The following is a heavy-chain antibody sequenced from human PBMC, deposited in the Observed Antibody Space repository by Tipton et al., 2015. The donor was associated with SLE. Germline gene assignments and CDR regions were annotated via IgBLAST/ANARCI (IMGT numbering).Heavy chain of an antibody. V-gene: IGHV3-23*01. CDR2: ISSSGSAT. D-gene: IGHD1-26*01. J-gene: IGHJ4*02. Sequence: SLRLSCAASGFTFSNYAMNWVRQAPGKGLGWVSLISSSGSATYYADSVQGRFAISRDNSKNTVYLHMSSLRAEDTAVYYCAKDRGVGAFDYWGQGTLVTVSS. CDR3: AKDRGVGAFDY. CDR1: GFTFSNYA.